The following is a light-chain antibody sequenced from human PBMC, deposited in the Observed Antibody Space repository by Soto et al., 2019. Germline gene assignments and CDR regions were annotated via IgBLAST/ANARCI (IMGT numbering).Light chain of an antibody. V-gene: IGKV1-39*01. J-gene: IGKJ2*01. CDR2: TSG. CDR1: QRITTY. Sequence: IQMTQSPSSLSASVGDRVTITCRASQRITTYLNWYQQKPGEAPKLLISTSGTLQRGVPSRFSGSGSGPDFTLTIPALRPEDVATYFCQQTYSTPYTFGQGTKLEIK. CDR3: QQTYSTPYT.